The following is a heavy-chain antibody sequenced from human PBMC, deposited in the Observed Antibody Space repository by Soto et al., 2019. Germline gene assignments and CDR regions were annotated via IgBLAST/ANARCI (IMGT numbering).Heavy chain of an antibody. CDR2: ISSSSSYI. V-gene: IGHV3-21*01. CDR3: ARDRIAARPYYGMHV. CDR1: GFTCSIYK. Sequence: GALRGSCAASGFTCSIYKMNWVRQAPGKGLEWVSFISSSSSYIYYADSGKGRFTLTRDNAKNSLYLQMNSLRAEDTAVYYCARDRIAARPYYGMHVWGRVTTFPV. J-gene: IGHJ6*02. D-gene: IGHD6-6*01.